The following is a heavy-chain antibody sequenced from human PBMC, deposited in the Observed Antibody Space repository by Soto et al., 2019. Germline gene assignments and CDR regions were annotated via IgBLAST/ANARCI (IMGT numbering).Heavy chain of an antibody. CDR2: FDPEDGET. V-gene: IGHV1-24*01. J-gene: IGHJ5*02. D-gene: IGHD3-22*01. CDR3: ATGFNYYDSSGYYH. Sequence: ASVKVSCXVSGYTLTELSMHWVRQAPGKGLEWMGGFDPEDGETIYAQKFQGRVTMTEDTSTDTAYMELSSLRSEDTAVYYCATGFNYYDSSGYYHWGQGTLVTVSS. CDR1: GYTLTELS.